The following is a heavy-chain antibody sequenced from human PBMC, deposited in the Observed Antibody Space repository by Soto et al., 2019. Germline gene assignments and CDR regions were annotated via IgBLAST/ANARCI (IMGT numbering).Heavy chain of an antibody. CDR3: ARDSYPAAAGPT. V-gene: IGHV4-61*01. J-gene: IGHJ4*02. Sequence: SETLSLTCTVSGGSVSSGSYYWSWIRQPPGKGLEWIGYIYYSGSTNYNPSLKSRVTISVDTSKNQFSLKLSSVTAADTALYYCARDSYPAAAGPTWGQGTLVTVSS. CDR2: IYYSGST. CDR1: GGSVSSGSYY. D-gene: IGHD6-13*01.